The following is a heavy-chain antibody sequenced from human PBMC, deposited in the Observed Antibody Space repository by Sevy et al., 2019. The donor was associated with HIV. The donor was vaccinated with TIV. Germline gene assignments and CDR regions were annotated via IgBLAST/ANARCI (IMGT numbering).Heavy chain of an antibody. CDR1: GLTLTTTG. J-gene: IGHJ4*02. CDR3: AWGLRTMVTDLGY. V-gene: IGHV3-23*01. CDR2: VTSDGTT. D-gene: IGHD2-8*01. Sequence: GESLKISCAASGLTLTTTGMSWVRQAPGKGLEWVAGVTSDGTTYYADSVRDRFTVSRDNSKYTLYLQLNSLRADDTAVFYCAWGLRTMVTDLGYWGQGTLVSVSS.